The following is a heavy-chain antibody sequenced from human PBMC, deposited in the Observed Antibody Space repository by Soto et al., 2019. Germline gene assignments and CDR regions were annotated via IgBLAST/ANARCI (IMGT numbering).Heavy chain of an antibody. CDR2: SSSSNYN. D-gene: IGHD4-4*01. CDR3: ARERMERSTVTHALYYDSYYGMDV. V-gene: IGHV3-21*01. Sequence: SSSSNYNYYADSETGRFTISRDKAKNSLYLQMNSLRAEETAVYYCARERMERSTVTHALYYDSYYGMDVWGQGTTVTVSS. J-gene: IGHJ6*02.